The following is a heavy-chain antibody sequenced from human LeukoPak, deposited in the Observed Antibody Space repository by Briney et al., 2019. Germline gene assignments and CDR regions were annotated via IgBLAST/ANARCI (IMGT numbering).Heavy chain of an antibody. Sequence: PGGSLRLSCAASGFSFSTYWMHWVRQVPGKGPEWVSHITPDGSGTNYADSVKGRFTISRDNAKNTLYLQMNSLRAEDTAVYYCSSQISRGGNWGQGTLVTVSS. D-gene: IGHD3-16*01. CDR2: ITPDGSGT. CDR3: SSQISRGGN. J-gene: IGHJ4*02. CDR1: GFSFSTYW. V-gene: IGHV3-74*01.